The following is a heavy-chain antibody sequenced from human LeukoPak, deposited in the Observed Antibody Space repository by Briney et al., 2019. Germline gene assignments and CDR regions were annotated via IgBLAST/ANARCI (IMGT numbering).Heavy chain of an antibody. V-gene: IGHV1-46*01. CDR1: GYTFTSYY. J-gene: IGHJ3*02. CDR3: AKAYGYSYGDDAFDI. D-gene: IGHD5-18*01. Sequence: ASGKVSCKASGYTFTSYYMHWVRQAPGQGLEWMGIINPSGGSTSYAQKFQGRVTMTRDTSTSTVYMELSSLRSEDTAVYYCAKAYGYSYGDDAFDIWGQGTMVTVSS. CDR2: INPSGGST.